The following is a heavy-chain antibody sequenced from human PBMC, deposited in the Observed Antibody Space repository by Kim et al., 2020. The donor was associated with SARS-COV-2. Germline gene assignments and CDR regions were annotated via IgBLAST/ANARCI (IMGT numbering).Heavy chain of an antibody. CDR3: VREVDSHWYFDL. J-gene: IGHJ2*01. V-gene: IGHV4-30-2*01. CDR2: S. D-gene: IGHD5-12*01. Sequence: SDYNWSLKSRASISVDRTQNQFSLKLTSVTAADTAVYYCVREVDSHWYFDLWGRGTLVTVSS.